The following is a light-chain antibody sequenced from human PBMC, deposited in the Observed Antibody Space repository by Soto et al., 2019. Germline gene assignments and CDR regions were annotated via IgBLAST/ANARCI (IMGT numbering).Light chain of an antibody. J-gene: IGKJ1*01. CDR3: QQYGSSPKT. Sequence: EIVLTQSPGTLSLSPGERATLSCRASQSVGSNSLAWYQQKPGQAPRLLIYGASSRATGIPERFSGSGSGTDFTLTISRLEPEDFAMYYCQQYGSSPKTFGQGTKVEIK. CDR1: QSVGSNS. V-gene: IGKV3-20*01. CDR2: GAS.